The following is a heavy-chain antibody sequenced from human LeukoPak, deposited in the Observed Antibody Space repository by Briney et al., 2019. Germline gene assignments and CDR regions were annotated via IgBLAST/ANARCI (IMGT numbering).Heavy chain of an antibody. J-gene: IGHJ4*02. Sequence: GASVKVSCKASGYTFTGYYMHWVRQAPGQGLEWMGWINPNSGGTNYAQKFQGRVTMTRDTSISTAYMELSRLRSDDTAVYYCARDRTDCSSTSCYEDLGYYFDYWGQGTLVTVSS. CDR3: ARDRTDCSSTSCYEDLGYYFDY. CDR1: GYTFTGYY. CDR2: INPNSGGT. V-gene: IGHV1-2*02. D-gene: IGHD2-2*01.